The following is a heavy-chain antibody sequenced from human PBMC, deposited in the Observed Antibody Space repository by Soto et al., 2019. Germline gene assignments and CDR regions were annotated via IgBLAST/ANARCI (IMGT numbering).Heavy chain of an antibody. CDR1: GFSFGIYW. Sequence: EVQLVESGGDLVQPGGSLRLSCAASGFSFGIYWMSWVRQAPGTGLEWVGTIKFDASEKKYVDSVKGRFTMSRDNSKNALYLQMDSLRADDTAVYYCVRDAGYGSGNSVNHYLDNWGQGTQVIVSP. CDR3: VRDAGYGSGNSVNHYLDN. CDR2: IKFDASEK. D-gene: IGHD3-10*01. V-gene: IGHV3-7*01. J-gene: IGHJ4*02.